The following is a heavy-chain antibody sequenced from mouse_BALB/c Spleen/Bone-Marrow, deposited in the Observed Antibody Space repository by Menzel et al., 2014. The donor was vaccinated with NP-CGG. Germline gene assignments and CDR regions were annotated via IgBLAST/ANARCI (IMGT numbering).Heavy chain of an antibody. V-gene: IGHV1S81*02. CDR3: APYYYGSSYGFYWYFDV. CDR1: GYTFTSYW. CDR2: INPSNGRT. J-gene: IGHJ1*01. Sequence: VQLQQSGAELVKPGASVKLSCKASGYTFTSYWMHWVKQRPGQGLEWIGEINPSNGRTNYNEKFKSKATLTVDKSSSTACMQLSSLTSEDSAVYYCAPYYYGSSYGFYWYFDVWGAGTTVTVSS. D-gene: IGHD1-1*01.